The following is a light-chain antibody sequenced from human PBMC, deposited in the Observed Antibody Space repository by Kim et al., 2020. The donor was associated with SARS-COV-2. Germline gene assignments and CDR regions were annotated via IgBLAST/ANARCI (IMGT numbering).Light chain of an antibody. J-gene: IGKJ1*01. Sequence: SSVGDRVTITCRASQSISSWLAWYQQKPGKAPKLLIYDASSLESGVPSRFSGSGSGTEFTLTISSLQPDDFATYYCQQYNSYSPTFGQGTKVDIK. CDR1: QSISSW. CDR3: QQYNSYSPT. CDR2: DAS. V-gene: IGKV1-5*01.